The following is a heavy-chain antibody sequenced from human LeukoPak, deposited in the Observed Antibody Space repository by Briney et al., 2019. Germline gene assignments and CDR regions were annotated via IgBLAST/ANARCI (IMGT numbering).Heavy chain of an antibody. V-gene: IGHV4-38-2*02. Sequence: PSETLSLTCTVSGYSISSGYYWGWIRQPPGKGLEWIGSIYHSGSTYYNPSLKSRVTISVDTSKNQFSLKLSSVTAADTAVYYCAREGPRLSQSRFDPWDQGTLVTVSS. CDR2: IYHSGST. CDR1: GYSISSGYY. J-gene: IGHJ5*02. CDR3: AREGPRLSQSRFDP.